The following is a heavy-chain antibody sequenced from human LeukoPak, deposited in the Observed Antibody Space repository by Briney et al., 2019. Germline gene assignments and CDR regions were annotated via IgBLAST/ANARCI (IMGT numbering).Heavy chain of an antibody. Sequence: PGGSLRLSCAASGFTFSSYWTSWVRQAPGKGLEWVANIKQDGSEKYYVDSVKGRFAISRDNAKNSLYLQMNSLRAEDTAVYYCARGSGELYYYYYYMDVWGKGTTVTVSS. V-gene: IGHV3-7*01. CDR2: IKQDGSEK. CDR1: GFTFSSYW. D-gene: IGHD1-7*01. CDR3: ARGSGELYYYYYYMDV. J-gene: IGHJ6*03.